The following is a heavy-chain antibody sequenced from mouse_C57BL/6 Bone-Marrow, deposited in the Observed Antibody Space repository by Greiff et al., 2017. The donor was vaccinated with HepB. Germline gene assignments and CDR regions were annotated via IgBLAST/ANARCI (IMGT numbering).Heavy chain of an antibody. CDR3: ATRFTTLVAHFDY. J-gene: IGHJ2*01. V-gene: IGHV1-80*01. CDR1: GYAFSSYW. CDR2: IYPGDGDT. Sequence: QVQLKQSGAELVKPGASVKISCKASGYAFSSYWMNWVKQRPGKGLEWIGQIYPGDGDTNYNGKFKGKATLTADKSSSTAYMQLSSLTSEDSAVYFRATRFTTLVAHFDYWGQGTTLTVSS. D-gene: IGHD1-1*01.